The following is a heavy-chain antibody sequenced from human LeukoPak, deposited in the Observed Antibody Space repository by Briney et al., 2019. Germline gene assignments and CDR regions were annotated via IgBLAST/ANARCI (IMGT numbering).Heavy chain of an antibody. D-gene: IGHD3-10*01. CDR2: IYDSGST. V-gene: IGHV4-30-4*01. Sequence: SETLSLTCTVSGASIRSGDYYWSWIRQPPGKGLEWIGYIYDSGSTYYNPSLKSRITISVDTSENRFSLKLSSVTATDTAVYYCARVPVGWTSGAFDIWGQGTMVTVSS. J-gene: IGHJ3*02. CDR3: ARVPVGWTSGAFDI. CDR1: GASIRSGDYY.